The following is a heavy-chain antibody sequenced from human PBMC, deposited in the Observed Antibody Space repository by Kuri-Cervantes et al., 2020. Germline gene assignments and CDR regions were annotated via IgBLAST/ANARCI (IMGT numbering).Heavy chain of an antibody. D-gene: IGHD3-9*01. J-gene: IGHJ3*02. CDR1: GYTFTSYD. CDR3: ARGYFDWLSLGDAFDI. V-gene: IGHV1-3*01. CDR2: INAGNGNT. Sequence: ASVKVSCKASGYTFTSYDINWVRQATGQGLEWMGWINAGNGNTKYSQKFQGRVTITRDTSASTAYMELSSLRSEDTAVYYCARGYFDWLSLGDAFDIWGQGTMVTVSS.